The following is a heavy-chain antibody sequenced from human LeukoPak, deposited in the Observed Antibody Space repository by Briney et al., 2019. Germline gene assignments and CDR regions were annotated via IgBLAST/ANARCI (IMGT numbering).Heavy chain of an antibody. CDR2: ISAYNGNT. V-gene: IGHV1-18*01. CDR1: GYTFTIYG. J-gene: IGHJ4*02. Sequence: ASVTVSCKASGYTFTIYGISWVRQAPGKGLEWMGWISAYNGNTNYAQKLQGRVTMTTDTSTSTAYMELRSVRSDDTAVYYCARVGRITMVRGVIAYYFDYWGQGTLVTVSS. CDR3: ARVGRITMVRGVIAYYFDY. D-gene: IGHD3-10*01.